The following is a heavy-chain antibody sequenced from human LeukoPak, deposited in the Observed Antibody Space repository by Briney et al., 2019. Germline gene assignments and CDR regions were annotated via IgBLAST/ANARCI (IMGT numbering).Heavy chain of an antibody. CDR3: ARDPYSVTIFGVVSGWLDP. CDR1: GFTFSSYS. J-gene: IGHJ5*02. V-gene: IGHV3-48*01. CDR2: ISSSSSTI. D-gene: IGHD3-3*01. Sequence: PGGSLRLSCAASGFTFSSYSMNWVRQAPGKGLEWVSYISSSSSTIYYADSVKGRFTISRDNAKNSLYLQMNSLRAEDTAVYYCARDPYSVTIFGVVSGWLDPWGQGTLVTVSS.